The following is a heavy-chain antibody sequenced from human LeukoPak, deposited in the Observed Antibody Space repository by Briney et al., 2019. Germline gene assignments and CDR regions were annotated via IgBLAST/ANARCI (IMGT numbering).Heavy chain of an antibody. CDR1: GYSISSGYY. D-gene: IGHD4-17*01. CDR2: IYHSGST. J-gene: IGHJ5*02. V-gene: IGHV4-38-2*01. Sequence: PSETLSLTCAVSGYSISSGYYWGWIRQPPGKGLEWIGSIYHSGSTYYNPSLKSRVTISVDTSKNQFSLKLSSVTAADTAVYYCAGISTVTTPGNWFDPWGQGTLVTVSS. CDR3: AGISTVTTPGNWFDP.